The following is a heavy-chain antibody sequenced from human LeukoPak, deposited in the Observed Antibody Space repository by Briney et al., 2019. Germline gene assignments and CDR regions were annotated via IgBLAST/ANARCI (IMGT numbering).Heavy chain of an antibody. CDR2: ISYDGSNK. CDR1: GFTFSTYA. D-gene: IGHD3-22*01. Sequence: PGGSLRLSCSASGFTFSTYAMHWVRQAPGKGLEWVAVISYDGSNKYYADSVKGRFTISRDNSKNTLYLQMNSLRAEDTAVYYCAKGQPYYYDSSGYPDYWGQGTLVTVSS. V-gene: IGHV3-30*04. J-gene: IGHJ4*02. CDR3: AKGQPYYYDSSGYPDY.